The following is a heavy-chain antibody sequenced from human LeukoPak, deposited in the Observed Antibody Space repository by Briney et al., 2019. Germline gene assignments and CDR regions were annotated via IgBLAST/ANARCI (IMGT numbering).Heavy chain of an antibody. CDR1: GFTFSSYS. D-gene: IGHD1-26*01. CDR2: ISSSSSYI. Sequence: GGSLRLSCAASGFTFSSYSMNWVRQAPGKGLEWVSSISSSSSYIYYADSVKGRFTISRDNAKNSLYLQMNSLRAEDTAVYYCARDRSESYHRALKYWGQGTLVTVSS. V-gene: IGHV3-21*01. J-gene: IGHJ4*02. CDR3: ARDRSESYHRALKY.